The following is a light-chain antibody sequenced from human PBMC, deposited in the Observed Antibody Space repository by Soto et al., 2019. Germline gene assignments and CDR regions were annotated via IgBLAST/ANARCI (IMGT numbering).Light chain of an antibody. V-gene: IGKV1-8*01. CDR3: QQYYSFPVT. CDR2: AAS. Sequence: AIRMTQSPSSFSASTGDRVTITCRASQDIISYLAWYQQKPGKAPKLLIYAASTLQSGVPSRFSGSGSGTDFTLTISGLQSEDFGPYYCQQYYSFPVTFGQGTRLEIK. J-gene: IGKJ5*01. CDR1: QDIISY.